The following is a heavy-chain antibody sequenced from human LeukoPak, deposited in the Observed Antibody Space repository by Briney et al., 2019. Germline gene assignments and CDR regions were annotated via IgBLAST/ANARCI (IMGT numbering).Heavy chain of an antibody. D-gene: IGHD6-19*01. V-gene: IGHV3-23*01. Sequence: GGSLRLSCAASGFTFNAFGMNWVRQAPGKGLEWVSVISGSGGSIYYADSVKGRFTISRDNSKNTLYLQMNSLRVEDTAIYYCAREAFYKSGWYSLFGHWGQGTLVTVSS. CDR1: GFTFNAFG. CDR3: AREAFYKSGWYSLFGH. CDR2: ISGSGGSI. J-gene: IGHJ4*02.